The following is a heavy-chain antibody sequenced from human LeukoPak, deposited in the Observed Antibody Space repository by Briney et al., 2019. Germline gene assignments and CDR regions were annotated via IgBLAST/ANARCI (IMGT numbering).Heavy chain of an antibody. J-gene: IGHJ6*03. V-gene: IGHV3-21*01. CDR2: ISSSSSYI. CDR1: GFTFSSYS. CDR3: ARATYGSGSYYNSFRYYYYMDV. D-gene: IGHD3-10*01. Sequence: PGGSLRLSCPASGFTFSSYSMIWVRQAPGKGLEWVSSISSSSSYIYYADSVKGRFTISRDNAKNSLYLQMNSLRAEDTAVYYCARATYGSGSYYNSFRYYYYMDVWGKGTTVTISS.